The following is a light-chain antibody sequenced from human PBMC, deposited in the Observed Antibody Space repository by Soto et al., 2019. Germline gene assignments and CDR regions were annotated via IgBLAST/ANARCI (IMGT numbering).Light chain of an antibody. Sequence: EIVLTQSPGTLSLSPGERATLSCRASQSVSSSYLAWYQQKPGQAPRLLIYGASSRATGIPDRFSGSGSGKDFTLTISRLETEDFAVYCCQQYGSSLGQGTKVYIK. CDR2: GAS. V-gene: IGKV3-20*01. J-gene: IGKJ1*01. CDR3: QQYGSS. CDR1: QSVSSSY.